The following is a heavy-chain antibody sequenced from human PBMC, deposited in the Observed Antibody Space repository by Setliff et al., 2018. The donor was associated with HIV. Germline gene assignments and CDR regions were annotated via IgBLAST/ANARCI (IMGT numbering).Heavy chain of an antibody. CDR2: IIPIFNIA. J-gene: IGHJ3*01. CDR3: ASPHGYCPDGSCSLVGAFDF. Sequence: SVKVSCKASGGTFNTYAMNWVRQAPGQGLEWMGHIIPIFNIANYAQKFQDRITITADESTSTAYMELSSLRSEDTAAYYCASPHGYCPDGSCSLVGAFDFWCQGTMVTVSS. CDR1: GGTFNTYA. D-gene: IGHD2-8*01. V-gene: IGHV1-69*13.